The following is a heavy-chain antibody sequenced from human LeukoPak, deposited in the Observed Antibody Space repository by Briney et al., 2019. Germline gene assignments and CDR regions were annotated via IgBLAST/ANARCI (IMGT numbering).Heavy chain of an antibody. Sequence: SETLSLTCTVSGGSISSYYWSWIRQPPGKGLEWIGYIYYSGSTNYNPSLKSRVTISVDTSKNQFSLKLSSVTAADTAVYYCAREGYSYGLGGMDVWGQGTTVTVSS. CDR1: GGSISSYY. CDR2: IYYSGST. J-gene: IGHJ6*02. V-gene: IGHV4-59*01. D-gene: IGHD5-18*01. CDR3: AREGYSYGLGGMDV.